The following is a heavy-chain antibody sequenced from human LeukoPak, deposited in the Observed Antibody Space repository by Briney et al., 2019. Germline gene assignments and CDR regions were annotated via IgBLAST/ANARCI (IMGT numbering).Heavy chain of an antibody. CDR2: IRSKANSYAT. D-gene: IGHD5-18*01. V-gene: IGHV3-73*01. J-gene: IGHJ6*03. CDR3: TRVAGYSYGWGDYYYYYMDV. CDR1: GFTFSGSA. Sequence: LAGGSLRLSCAASGFTFSGSAMHWVRQASGKGLEWVGRIRSKANSYATAYAASVKGRFTISRDDSKNTAYLQMNSLKTEDTAVYYCTRVAGYSYGWGDYYYYYMDVWGKGTTVTVSS.